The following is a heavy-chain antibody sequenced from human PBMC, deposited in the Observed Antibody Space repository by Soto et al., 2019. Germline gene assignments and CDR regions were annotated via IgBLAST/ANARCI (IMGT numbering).Heavy chain of an antibody. CDR3: ASTPVYYYDSSGNDAFDI. J-gene: IGHJ3*02. D-gene: IGHD3-22*01. Sequence: GASVKVSCKASGGTFSSYAISWVRQAPGQGLEWMGGIIPIFGTANYAQKFQGRVTITADESTSTAYMELSSLRSEDTAVYYCASTPVYYYDSSGNDAFDIWGQGTMVTVSS. CDR1: GGTFSSYA. V-gene: IGHV1-69*13. CDR2: IIPIFGTA.